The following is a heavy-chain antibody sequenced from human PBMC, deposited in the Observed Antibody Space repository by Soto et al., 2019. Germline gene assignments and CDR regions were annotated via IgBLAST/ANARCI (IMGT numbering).Heavy chain of an antibody. V-gene: IGHV5-10-1*01. J-gene: IGHJ6*02. Sequence: EYLEICRESCGYSFASYWIIWVRQMPGKGLEWMGRIDPSDSYTNYSPSFKGHVTISADKSISTAYLQWSSLKASDTAMYYWARRDTLDYYGMDVWGQGTTVTGSS. CDR2: IDPSDSYT. D-gene: IGHD5-18*01. CDR1: GYSFASYW. CDR3: ARRDTLDYYGMDV.